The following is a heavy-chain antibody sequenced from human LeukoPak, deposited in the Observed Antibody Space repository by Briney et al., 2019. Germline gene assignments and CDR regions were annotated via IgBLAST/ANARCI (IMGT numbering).Heavy chain of an antibody. D-gene: IGHD1-1*01. CDR1: GGSISSYY. Sequence: SETLSLTCTVSGGSISSYYWSWIRQPPGKGLEWIGYIYYSGSTNYNPSLKSRVTISVDTSKNQFSLKLSSVTAADTAVYYCARDRDGTTRDFDYWGQGTLVTVSS. J-gene: IGHJ4*02. V-gene: IGHV4-59*01. CDR2: IYYSGST. CDR3: ARDRDGTTRDFDY.